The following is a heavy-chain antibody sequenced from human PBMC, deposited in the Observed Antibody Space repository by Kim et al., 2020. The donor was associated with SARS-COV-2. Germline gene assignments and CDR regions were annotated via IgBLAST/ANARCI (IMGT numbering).Heavy chain of an antibody. CDR2: AFYFGSA. Sequence: SETLSLTCTVSGGSISTYYWSWIRQPPGKGLDWIGSAFYFGSADYNRSLKSRVTISVDKSKNQVSLMVTSVTAADTAVYYCARHESVGHFHHWGKGTLVT. V-gene: IGHV4-59*08. CDR3: ARHESVGHFHH. J-gene: IGHJ1*01. CDR1: GGSISTYY.